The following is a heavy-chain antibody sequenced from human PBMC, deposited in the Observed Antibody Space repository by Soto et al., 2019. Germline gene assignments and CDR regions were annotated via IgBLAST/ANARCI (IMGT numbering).Heavy chain of an antibody. V-gene: IGHV1-69*02. Sequence: QVQLVQSGAEVKKPGSSVKVSCKASGGTFSSYTISWVRQAPGQGLEWMGRIIPILGIANYAQKFQGRVTXTXDTXTSTAYMELSSLRSEDTAVYYCASPTVSEGWVFVYWGQGTLVTVSS. CDR2: IIPILGIA. CDR1: GGTFSSYT. J-gene: IGHJ4*02. D-gene: IGHD3-10*02. CDR3: ASPTVSEGWVFVY.